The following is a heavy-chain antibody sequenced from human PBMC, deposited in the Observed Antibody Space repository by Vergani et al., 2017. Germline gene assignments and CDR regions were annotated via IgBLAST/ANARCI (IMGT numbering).Heavy chain of an antibody. Sequence: QVQLVESGGGVVQPGRSLRLSCAASGFTFSSYGMHWVRQAPGKGLEWVAVIWYDGSNKYYADSVKGRFTISRDNSKNTLYLQMNSLRAEDTAVYYCAKPEVGLTGYWGQGTLVTVSS. CDR2: IWYDGSNK. CDR1: GFTFSSYG. J-gene: IGHJ4*02. D-gene: IGHD2-15*01. CDR3: AKPEVGLTGY. V-gene: IGHV3-33*06.